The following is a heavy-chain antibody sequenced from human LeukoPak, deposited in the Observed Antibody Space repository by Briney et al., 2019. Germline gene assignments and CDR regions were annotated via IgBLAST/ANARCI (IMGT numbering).Heavy chain of an antibody. D-gene: IGHD6-19*01. J-gene: IGHJ4*02. Sequence: GSSVKVSCKASGRTFSSYAISWVRQAPGQGLEWMGGIIPIFGTANYAQKFQGRVTITADESTSTAYMELSSLRSEDTAVYYCARDQAVAGIYYFDYWGQGTLVTVSS. CDR2: IIPIFGTA. CDR3: ARDQAVAGIYYFDY. CDR1: GRTFSSYA. V-gene: IGHV1-69*01.